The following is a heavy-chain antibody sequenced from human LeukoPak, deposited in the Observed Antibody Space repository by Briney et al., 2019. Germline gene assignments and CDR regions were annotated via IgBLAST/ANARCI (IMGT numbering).Heavy chain of an antibody. CDR2: INHSGSA. CDR3: ARVGIAAAVEDY. Sequence: PSETLSLTCAVYGGSFTAYYWSWIRQPPGKGLEWIGEINHSGSANYNPSLKSRVTISLDTSKNQFSLKLTSVTAADTAVYYCARVGIAAAVEDYWGQGTLVTVSS. J-gene: IGHJ4*02. D-gene: IGHD6-13*01. V-gene: IGHV4-34*01. CDR1: GGSFTAYY.